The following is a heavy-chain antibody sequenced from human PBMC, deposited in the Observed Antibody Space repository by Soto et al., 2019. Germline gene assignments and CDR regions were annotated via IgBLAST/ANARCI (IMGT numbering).Heavy chain of an antibody. CDR1: GYGFTRYP. CDR2: INAGNGNT. V-gene: IGHV1-3*01. Sequence: KLAWKGSGYGFTRYPMHWLLKNKGQRLEWMGWINAGNGNTKYSQKFQGRVTITRDTSASTAYMELSSLRSEDTAVYYCAREEIAAYDYYYMDVWGKGTTVNVSS. D-gene: IGHD6-25*01. CDR3: AREEIAAYDYYYMDV. J-gene: IGHJ6*03.